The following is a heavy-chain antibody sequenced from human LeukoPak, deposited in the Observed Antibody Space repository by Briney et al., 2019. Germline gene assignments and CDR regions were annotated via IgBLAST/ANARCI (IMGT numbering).Heavy chain of an antibody. Sequence: GGSLRLSCAASGFTFSSYAMSWVRQAPGKGLEWVSAISSSGGSTYYADSVKGRFTISRDNSKNTLYLQMNSLRAEDTAVYYCAKGSSWYYFNYWGQGTLVTVSS. CDR3: AKGSSWYYFNY. D-gene: IGHD6-13*01. CDR2: ISSSGGST. J-gene: IGHJ4*02. CDR1: GFTFSSYA. V-gene: IGHV3-23*01.